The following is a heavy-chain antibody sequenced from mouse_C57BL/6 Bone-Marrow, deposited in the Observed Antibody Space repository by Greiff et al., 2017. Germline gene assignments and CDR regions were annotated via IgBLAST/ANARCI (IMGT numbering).Heavy chain of an antibody. CDR2: ISSGSSTI. J-gene: IGHJ3*01. V-gene: IGHV5-17*01. CDR1: GFTFSDYG. Sequence: EVKLVESGGGLVKPGGSLKLSCAASGFTFSDYGMHWVRQAPEKGLEWVAYISSGSSTIYYANTVKGRFTISRDNAKNTLFLQITSLRSEDTAMYYCAKNDYDKMAWFAYWGQGTLVTVSA. D-gene: IGHD2-4*01. CDR3: AKNDYDKMAWFAY.